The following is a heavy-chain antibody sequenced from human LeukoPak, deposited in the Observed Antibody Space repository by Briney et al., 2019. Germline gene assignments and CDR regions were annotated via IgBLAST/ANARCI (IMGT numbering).Heavy chain of an antibody. CDR2: IYTSGGT. J-gene: IGHJ5*02. CDR1: GGSISSYY. Sequence: SETLSHTCTDSGGSISSYYWSWIRQPAGKGLEWIGRIYTSGGTNYNPSPKSRVTMSVDTSKNQFSLKLSSVTAADTAVYYCAREVVPAAILNWFDPWGQGTLVTVS. D-gene: IGHD2-2*01. CDR3: AREVVPAAILNWFDP. V-gene: IGHV4-4*07.